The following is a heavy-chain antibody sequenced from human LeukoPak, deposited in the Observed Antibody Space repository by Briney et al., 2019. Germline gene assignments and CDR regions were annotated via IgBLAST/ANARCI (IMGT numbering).Heavy chain of an antibody. CDR1: GFTVSSNY. CDR3: AKSGAAASGLVSGWFDP. CDR2: ISWNSGSI. D-gene: IGHD6-13*01. J-gene: IGHJ5*02. V-gene: IGHV3-9*01. Sequence: GGSLRLSCAASGFTVSSNYMSWVRQAPGKGLEWVSGISWNSGSIGYADSVKGRFTISRDNAKNSLYLQMNSLRAEDTALYYCAKSGAAASGLVSGWFDPWGQGTLVTVSS.